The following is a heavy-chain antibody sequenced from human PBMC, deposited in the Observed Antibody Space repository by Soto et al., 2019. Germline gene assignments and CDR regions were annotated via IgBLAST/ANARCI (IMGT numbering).Heavy chain of an antibody. CDR1: GGSISSSYYY. Sequence: SETLSLTCTVSGGSISSSYYYWGWIRQPPGKGLEWIGSVYYSGSTYYNPSLKSRVTISVDTPKNQFSLRLTSVTAADTAVYYCARHVLATNNGGHYFDYWGQGKLVPV. J-gene: IGHJ4*02. D-gene: IGHD2-8*01. CDR2: VYYSGST. CDR3: ARHVLATNNGGHYFDY. V-gene: IGHV4-39*01.